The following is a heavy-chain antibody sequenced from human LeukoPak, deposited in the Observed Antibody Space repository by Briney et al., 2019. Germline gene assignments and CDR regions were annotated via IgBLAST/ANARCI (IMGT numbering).Heavy chain of an antibody. CDR2: IGSRGNFI. J-gene: IGHJ4*02. V-gene: IGHV3-21*01. CDR3: ARDGLRVQSKYRALEYYFDY. CDR1: GFTIVSHF. D-gene: IGHD2/OR15-2a*01. Sequence: PGGPLRLSCAASGFTIVSHFFNWVRQAPGRGLEWVSSIGSRGNFIYYADSVKGRFTISRDNAKNSLYLQMNSLRAEDTAVYYCARDGLRVQSKYRALEYYFDYWGQGTLVTVSS.